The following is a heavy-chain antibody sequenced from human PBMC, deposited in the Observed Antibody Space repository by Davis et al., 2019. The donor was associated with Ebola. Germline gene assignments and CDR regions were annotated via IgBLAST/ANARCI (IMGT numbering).Heavy chain of an antibody. CDR3: ARGPYIVGKACFDY. J-gene: IGHJ4*02. Sequence: KFQGRVTITRDTSASTAYMELSRLRSDDTAVYYCARGPYIVGKACFDYWGQGTLVTVSS. D-gene: IGHD1-26*01. V-gene: IGHV1-3*01.